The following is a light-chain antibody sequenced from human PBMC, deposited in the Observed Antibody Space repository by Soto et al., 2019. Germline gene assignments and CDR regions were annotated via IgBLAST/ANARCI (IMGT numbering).Light chain of an antibody. J-gene: IGKJ1*01. V-gene: IGKV3-20*01. CDR3: LQYGDSPRT. CDR2: GVS. Sequence: EIVLTQSPGTLSLSPGERATLSCRASQSVTSNYFAWFQQKPGQAPRPLIFGVSDRAPGIPDRFSASGSGTDFTLTISRLEPEDFAVYYCLQYGDSPRTFGQGTKVEIK. CDR1: QSVTSNY.